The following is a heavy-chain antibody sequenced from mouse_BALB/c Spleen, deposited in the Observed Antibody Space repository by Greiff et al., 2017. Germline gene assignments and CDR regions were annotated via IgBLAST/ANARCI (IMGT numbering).Heavy chain of an antibody. D-gene: IGHD2-4*01. CDR2: ISDGGSYT. J-gene: IGHJ3*01. V-gene: IGHV5-4*02. CDR1: GFTFSDYY. Sequence: EVKLVESGGGLVKPGGSLKLSCAASGFTFSDYYMYWVRQTPEKRLEWVATISDGGSYTYYPDSVKGRFTISRDNAKNNLYLQMSSLKSEDTAMYYCARGGIYYDYGWFAYWGQGTLVTVSA. CDR3: ARGGIYYDYGWFAY.